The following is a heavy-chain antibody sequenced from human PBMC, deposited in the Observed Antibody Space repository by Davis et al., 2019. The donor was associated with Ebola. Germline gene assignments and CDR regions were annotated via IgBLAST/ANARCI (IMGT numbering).Heavy chain of an antibody. V-gene: IGHV3-30-3*01. CDR1: GFTFSNSA. D-gene: IGHD1-7*01. J-gene: IGHJ4*02. Sequence: GESLKISCAASGFTFSNSAMHWVRQAPGKGLEWEAVISFDGSSKYYADSVKGRFTISRDNSKNTLYLQMNSLRAEDTAVYYCATTKRRITGTTSFDYWGQGTLVTVSS. CDR3: ATTKRRITGTTSFDY. CDR2: ISFDGSSK.